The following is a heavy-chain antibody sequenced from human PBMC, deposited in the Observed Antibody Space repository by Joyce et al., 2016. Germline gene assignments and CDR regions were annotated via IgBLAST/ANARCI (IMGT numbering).Heavy chain of an antibody. D-gene: IGHD2-8*01. CDR3: ARDEDIELTIYSSYGMDV. CDR1: GFPFSDYP. J-gene: IGHJ6*02. CDR2: ISYDGSNK. V-gene: IGHV3-30-3*01. Sequence: QVQLVESGGGVVQPGRSLRLSCAASGFPFSDYPMHWVRQAPGKGLEWVAVISYDGSNKYYAESAKGRFTLSRDNSKNTLYLQMNSLRTEDTAVYYCARDEDIELTIYSSYGMDVWGQGTTVTVSS.